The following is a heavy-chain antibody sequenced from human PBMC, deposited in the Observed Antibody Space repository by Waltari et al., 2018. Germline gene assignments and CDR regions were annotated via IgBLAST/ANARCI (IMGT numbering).Heavy chain of an antibody. CDR2: VSYDGSNK. J-gene: IGHJ4*02. CDR3: ATDSTPETNWNDDGDY. D-gene: IGHD1-1*01. Sequence: HWVRQASGKGLEWVAFVSYDGSNKYYADSVKGRFTIYRDKTKNTLFLQMSSLRREDTAVYFCATDSTPETNWNDDGDYWGQGTLITVPS. V-gene: IGHV3-30*03.